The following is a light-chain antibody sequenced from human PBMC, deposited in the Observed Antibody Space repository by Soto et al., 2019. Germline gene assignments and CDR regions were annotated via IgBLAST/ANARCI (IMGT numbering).Light chain of an antibody. CDR2: EVT. V-gene: IGLV2-14*01. Sequence: QSALTQPASVSGSPRQSITISCTGTGSDVGGYDYVSWYQHHPGKAPKVMIYEVTNRPSGVSNRFSGSKSGNTASLTISGLLAEDEADYYCSSYTSSSTYVFGTGTKLTVL. J-gene: IGLJ1*01. CDR3: SSYTSSSTYV. CDR1: GSDVGGYDY.